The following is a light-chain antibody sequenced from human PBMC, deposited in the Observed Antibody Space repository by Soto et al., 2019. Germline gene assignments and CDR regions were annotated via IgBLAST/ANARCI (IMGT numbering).Light chain of an antibody. J-gene: IGKJ1*01. CDR1: QSIGEY. Sequence: DVQMTQSPSTLSASVGDRVTITCRASQSIGEYLAWYQQKPGKAPKVLMYDASILESGVPSRFSGRGSGRQFTLTISGLQTEDSATYYCQQSSITPRSFGQGTRVEIK. CDR2: DAS. V-gene: IGKV1-5*01. CDR3: QQSSITPRS.